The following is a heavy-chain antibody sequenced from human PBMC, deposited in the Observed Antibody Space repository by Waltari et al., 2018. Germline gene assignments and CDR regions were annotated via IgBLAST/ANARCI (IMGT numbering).Heavy chain of an antibody. J-gene: IGHJ4*02. Sequence: QMQLVQSGPEVKKPGTSVKVSCKASGFTFTSSAVQWVRQARGQRLEWIGWIVVGSGNTNYEQKFQERVTITRDMSTSTDYMGLSSLRSEDTAVYYCAADRPGQGIAVTYFDYWGQGTLVTVSS. CDR3: AADRPGQGIAVTYFDY. D-gene: IGHD6-19*01. CDR1: GFTFTSSA. CDR2: IVVGSGNT. V-gene: IGHV1-58*01.